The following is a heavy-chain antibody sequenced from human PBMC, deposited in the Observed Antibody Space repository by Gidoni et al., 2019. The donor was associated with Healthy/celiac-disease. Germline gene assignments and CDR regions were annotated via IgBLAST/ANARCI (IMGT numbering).Heavy chain of an antibody. CDR3: ATGGYGYSGYDYYYYGMDV. Sequence: QVQLVQSGAEVKKPGASVKVSRKVSGYTLTELSMHWVRQAPGKGLEWMGGFDPEDGETIYAQKFQGRVTMTEDTSTDTAYMELSSLRSEDTAVYYCATGGYGYSGYDYYYYGMDVWGQGTTVTVSS. V-gene: IGHV1-24*01. J-gene: IGHJ6*02. D-gene: IGHD5-12*01. CDR1: GYTLTELS. CDR2: FDPEDGET.